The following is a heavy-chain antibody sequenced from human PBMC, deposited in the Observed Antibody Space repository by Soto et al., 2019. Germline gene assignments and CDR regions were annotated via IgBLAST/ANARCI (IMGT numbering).Heavy chain of an antibody. D-gene: IGHD1-26*01. CDR2: IYYSGNT. Sequence: QVQLQESGPGLVKPSETLSLTCTASGGSVSSANYYWGWIRQPPGKGLEWIGSIYYSGNTNYNPSLYSRVTISVDTSKNQFSLRLSSVTAADTAVYYCARVSGSYYHVYYFDYWGQGTLVTVSS. J-gene: IGHJ4*02. CDR3: ARVSGSYYHVYYFDY. CDR1: GGSVSSANYY. V-gene: IGHV4-61*01.